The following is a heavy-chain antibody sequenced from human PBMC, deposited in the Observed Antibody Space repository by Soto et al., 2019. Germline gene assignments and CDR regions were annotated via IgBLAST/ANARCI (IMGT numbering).Heavy chain of an antibody. V-gene: IGHV4-39*01. CDR2: IDYTGIT. Sequence: YSRGWIRQPQGKGLEWIGSIDYTGITYYNPSLKSRVTVSVDTSKTQFSLKLTSVTAPDTAVYYCARHLSLFYCSGYPPDALYILGQG. D-gene: IGHD3-10*01. CDR3: ARHLSLFYCSGYPPDALYI. J-gene: IGHJ3*02. CDR1: YS.